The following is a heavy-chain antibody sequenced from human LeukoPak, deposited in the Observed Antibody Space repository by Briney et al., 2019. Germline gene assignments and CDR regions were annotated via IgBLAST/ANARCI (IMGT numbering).Heavy chain of an antibody. V-gene: IGHV3-72*01. J-gene: IGHJ3*02. CDR3: ARWELSHDAFDI. CDR2: TRNKANSYTT. CDR1: GFTFSNHY. Sequence: PGGSLRLSCAASGFTFSNHYMDWVRQAPGKGLEWVCRTRNKANSYTTEYAASVKGRFTISRDDSTNSLYLQMNSLKTEDTAVYYCARWELSHDAFDIWGQGTMVTVSS. D-gene: IGHD1-26*01.